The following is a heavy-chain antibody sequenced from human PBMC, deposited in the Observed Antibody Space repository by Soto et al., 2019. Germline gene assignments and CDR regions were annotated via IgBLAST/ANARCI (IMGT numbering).Heavy chain of an antibody. V-gene: IGHV3-72*01. J-gene: IGHJ4*02. Sequence: GGSLRLSCAASGFTFSDFYIDWVRQAPGKGLEWVGRSRDKANSHTTEYAASVKGRFTISRDDSENSLFLQMNSLKSEDTAVYYCVRVKGGSHFDFWGQGTLVTVS. CDR2: SRDKANSHTT. CDR1: GFTFSDFY. CDR3: VRVKGGSHFDF.